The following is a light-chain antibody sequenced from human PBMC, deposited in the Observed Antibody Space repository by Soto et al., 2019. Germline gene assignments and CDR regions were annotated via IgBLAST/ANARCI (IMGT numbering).Light chain of an antibody. CDR2: KAS. CDR3: QHYNSYSEA. CDR1: QTISSW. Sequence: DIQMTQSPSTLSGSVGDRVTITCRASQTISSWLAWYQQKPGKAPKLLIYKASTLKSGVPSRFSGSGSETEFTLNISSLQPDDFETYYCQHYNSYSEAFGKGTKVDIK. J-gene: IGKJ1*01. V-gene: IGKV1-5*03.